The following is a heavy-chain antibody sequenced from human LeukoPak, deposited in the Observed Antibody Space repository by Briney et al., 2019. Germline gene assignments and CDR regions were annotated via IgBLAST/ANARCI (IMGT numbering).Heavy chain of an antibody. V-gene: IGHV1-18*01. J-gene: IGHJ3*02. CDR3: ARAETRWLQLRHNAFDI. D-gene: IGHD5-24*01. Sequence: ASVKVSCKASGYTFTSYGISWVRQAPGQGLEWMGWISAYNGNTNYAQKLQGRVTMTTDTSTSTAYMELRSLRSDDTAVYYCARAETRWLQLRHNAFDIWGQGTMVTVSS. CDR1: GYTFTSYG. CDR2: ISAYNGNT.